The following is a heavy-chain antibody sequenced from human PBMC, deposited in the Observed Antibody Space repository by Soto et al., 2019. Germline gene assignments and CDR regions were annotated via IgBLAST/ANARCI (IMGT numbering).Heavy chain of an antibody. V-gene: IGHV3-11*01. CDR1: GFTFSDYY. CDR2: MSSSGFTI. CDR3: PTDEYSRPRDRVDY. Sequence: GGSLRLSCAASGFTFSDYYMSWIRQAPGKGLEWLSYMSSSGFTIHYADSVEGRFTISRDNAKQSMYLQMKSLRVEDTSVYYCPTDEYSRPRDRVDYWGRSALVTVS. J-gene: IGHJ4*02. D-gene: IGHD6-6*01.